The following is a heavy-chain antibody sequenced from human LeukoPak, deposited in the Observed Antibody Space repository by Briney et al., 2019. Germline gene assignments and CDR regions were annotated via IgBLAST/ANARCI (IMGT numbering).Heavy chain of an antibody. Sequence: GGSLRLSCAASGFTFSNAWMNWVRQAPGKGLGWVGSIKSNTDGGTADFATPVKGRFTISRDDSKNTLYLQMNSLKTEDTAVYYCTTGYLTWSSWGQGTLVIVSS. CDR2: IKSNTDGGTA. CDR3: TTGYLTWSS. D-gene: IGHD1-14*01. V-gene: IGHV3-15*01. J-gene: IGHJ4*02. CDR1: GFTFSNAW.